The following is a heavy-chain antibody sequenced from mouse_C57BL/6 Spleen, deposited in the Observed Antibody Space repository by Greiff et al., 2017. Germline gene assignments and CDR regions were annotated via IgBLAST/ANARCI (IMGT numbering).Heavy chain of an antibody. CDR2: ISSGSSTI. J-gene: IGHJ4*01. CDR1: GFTFSDYG. D-gene: IGHD1-1*01. V-gene: IGHV5-17*01. Sequence: EVKVVESGGGLVKPGGSLKLSCAASGFTFSDYGMHWVRQAPEKGLEWVAYISSGSSTIYYADTVKGRFTISRDNAKNTLFLQMTSLRSEDTAMYYCARREITTVVAPHAMDYWGQGTSVTVSS. CDR3: ARREITTVVAPHAMDY.